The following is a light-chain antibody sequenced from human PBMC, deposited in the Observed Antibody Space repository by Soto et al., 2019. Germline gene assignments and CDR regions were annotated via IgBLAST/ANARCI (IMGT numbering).Light chain of an antibody. J-gene: IGKJ1*01. CDR2: GAS. V-gene: IGKV3-20*01. CDR1: QTIKSTS. Sequence: EIVLTQSPGTLSLSPGERATLSCRASQTIKSTSVAWYQQRPGQAPSLLIYGASSRATGIPDKFSGSGSGTDFTLTISRLEPEDSAVYYCQQYGSSPRTFGQGTKVEI. CDR3: QQYGSSPRT.